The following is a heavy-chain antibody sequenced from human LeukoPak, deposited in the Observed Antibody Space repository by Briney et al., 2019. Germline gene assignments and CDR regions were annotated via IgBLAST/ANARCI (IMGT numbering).Heavy chain of an antibody. CDR1: GFTLDSFA. CDR3: AKEYTPSSPLGELVS. J-gene: IGHJ5*01. Sequence: GGSLRLSCAVSGFTLDSFAMHWVRQAPGKGLEWVALIRHDETNEFYADGVQGRFTISRDTSKKIVYLQMNNLRVEDTALYYCAKEYTPSSPLGELVSWGQGTLVTVSS. V-gene: IGHV3-30*02. D-gene: IGHD6-6*01. CDR2: IRHDETNE.